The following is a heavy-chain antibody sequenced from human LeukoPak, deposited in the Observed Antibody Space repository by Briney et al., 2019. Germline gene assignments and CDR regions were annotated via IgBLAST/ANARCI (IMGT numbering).Heavy chain of an antibody. Sequence: SVKVSCKASGGTFSSYAISWVRQAPGQGLERMGGIIPIFGTANYAQKFQGRVTITTDESTSTAYMELSSLRSEDTAVYYCASGRFLEWLLWFDYWGQGTLVTVSS. CDR1: GGTFSSYA. CDR2: IIPIFGTA. J-gene: IGHJ4*02. D-gene: IGHD3-3*01. CDR3: ASGRFLEWLLWFDY. V-gene: IGHV1-69*05.